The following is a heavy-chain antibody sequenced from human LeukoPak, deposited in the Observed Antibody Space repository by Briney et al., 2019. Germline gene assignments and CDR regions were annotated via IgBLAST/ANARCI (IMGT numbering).Heavy chain of an antibody. CDR3: ARGYSSSWYMDY. CDR1: GGSISSYY. CDR2: IYYSGST. Sequence: PSETLSLTCTVSGGSISSYYWSWIRQPPGKGLGWIGYIYYSGSTNYNPSLKSRVTISVDTSKNQFSLKLSSVTAADTAVYYCARGYSSSWYMDYWGQGTLVTVSS. V-gene: IGHV4-59*01. D-gene: IGHD6-13*01. J-gene: IGHJ4*02.